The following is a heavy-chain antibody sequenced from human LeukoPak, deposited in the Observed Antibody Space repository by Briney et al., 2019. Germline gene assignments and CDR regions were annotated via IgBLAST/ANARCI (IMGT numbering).Heavy chain of an antibody. V-gene: IGHV3-30*02. CDR3: ANGDCSSTSCYGGVVDY. CDR2: IRYDGSNE. D-gene: IGHD2-2*01. Sequence: GGSLRLSCAASGLTFSSYGMHWVRQAPGKGLEWVAFIRYDGSNEYYADSVKGRFTISRDNSKNTLYLQMNSLRAEDTAVYYCANGDCSSTSCYGGVVDYWGQGTLVTVSS. J-gene: IGHJ4*02. CDR1: GLTFSSYG.